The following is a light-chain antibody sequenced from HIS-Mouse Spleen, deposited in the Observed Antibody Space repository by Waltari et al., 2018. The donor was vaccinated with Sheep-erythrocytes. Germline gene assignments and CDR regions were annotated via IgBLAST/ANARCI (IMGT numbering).Light chain of an antibody. CDR1: QGISSW. J-gene: IGKJ1*01. CDR2: AAS. CDR3: QQANSFPPT. Sequence: DIQMTQSPSSVSASVGDRVTITCRASQGISSWLGWYQQKPGKAPKLLIYAASSLQSGVPSRFSGSVSGTEFTLTISSLQPEDFATYSCQQANSFPPTFGQGTKVEIK. V-gene: IGKV1-12*01.